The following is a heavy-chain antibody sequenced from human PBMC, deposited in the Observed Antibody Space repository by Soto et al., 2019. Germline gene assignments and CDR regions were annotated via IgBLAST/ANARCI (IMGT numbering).Heavy chain of an antibody. V-gene: IGHV3-7*04. J-gene: IGHJ6*02. CDR2: IKQDGSEK. CDR1: GFTFSGYW. CDR3: AKDSRDYYYYYYGMDV. Sequence: GGSLRLSCAASGFTFSGYWMSWVRQAPGKGLEWVANIKQDGSEKYYVDSVKGRFTISRDNAKNSLFLQMNSLRAEDTAVYYCAKDSRDYYYYYYGMDVWGQGTTVTVSS. D-gene: IGHD2-21*01.